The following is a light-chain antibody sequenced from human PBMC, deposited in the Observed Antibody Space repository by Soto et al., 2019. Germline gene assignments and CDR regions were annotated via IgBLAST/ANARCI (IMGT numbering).Light chain of an antibody. CDR1: RSDVGGYNY. Sequence: QSALTQSASVSASPGQSITISCTGTRSDVGGYNYVSWYQQHPGKAPKLMIYEVSNRPSGVSNRFSGSKSGNTASLSISGLQAEDEADYYCSSYTSSSTQAFGTGTKLTVL. J-gene: IGLJ1*01. CDR2: EVS. V-gene: IGLV2-14*01. CDR3: SSYTSSSTQA.